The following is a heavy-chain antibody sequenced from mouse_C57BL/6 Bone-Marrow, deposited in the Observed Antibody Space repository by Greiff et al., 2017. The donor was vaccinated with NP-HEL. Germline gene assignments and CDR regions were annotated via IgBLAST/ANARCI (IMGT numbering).Heavy chain of an antibody. J-gene: IGHJ3*01. D-gene: IGHD1-1*01. CDR3: ASPYYYGSDWFAY. CDR1: GYTFTSYW. V-gene: IGHV1-72*01. Sequence: QVQLQQPGAELVKPGASVKLSCKASGYTFTSYWMHWVKQRPGRGLEWIGRIDPNSGGTKYNEKFKSKATLTVDKPSSTAYMQLSILTSEDSAVYYCASPYYYGSDWFAYWGQGTLVTVSA. CDR2: IDPNSGGT.